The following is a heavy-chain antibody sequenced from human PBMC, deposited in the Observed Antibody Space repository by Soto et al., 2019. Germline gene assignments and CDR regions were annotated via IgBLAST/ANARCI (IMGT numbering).Heavy chain of an antibody. CDR1: GFTFSSYA. J-gene: IGHJ4*02. CDR3: ARVYGDYVFAALNDY. V-gene: IGHV3-30-3*01. D-gene: IGHD4-17*01. CDR2: ISYDGSNK. Sequence: GGSLRLSCAASGFTFSSYAMHWVRQAPGKGLEWVAVISYDGSNKYYADSVKGRFTISRDNSKNTLYLQMNSLRAEDTAVYYCARVYGDYVFAALNDYWGQGTLVTVSS.